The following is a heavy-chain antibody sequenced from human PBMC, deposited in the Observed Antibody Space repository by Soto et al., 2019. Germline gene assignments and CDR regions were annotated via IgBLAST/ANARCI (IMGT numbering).Heavy chain of an antibody. D-gene: IGHD2-2*01. CDR2: IHPNSGGT. J-gene: IGHJ4*02. Sequence: QVQLVQSGAEVKKPGASVRVSCKASGYTFTGYFIHWVRQAPGQGLEWMGWIHPNSGGTNYAQKFQGRVTMTRDTSISTAYMELSRLRSDDKAVYYFARCSGGSSSCYYDYWGQGTLGTVSS. V-gene: IGHV1-2*02. CDR3: ARCSGGSSSCYYDY. CDR1: GYTFTGYF.